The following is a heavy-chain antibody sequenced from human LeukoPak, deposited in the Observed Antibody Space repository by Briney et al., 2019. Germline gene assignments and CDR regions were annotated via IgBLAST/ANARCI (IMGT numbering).Heavy chain of an antibody. D-gene: IGHD3-10*01. J-gene: IGHJ4*02. V-gene: IGHV3-30*02. Sequence: PGGSLRLSCVASGFTFSSYGMHWVRQAPGKGLEWVAFIRYDGSNKYYADSVEGRFTISRDNSKNTLYLQMNSLRAEDTAVYYCAKDRDYYGSGSPFDYWGQGTLVTVSS. CDR3: AKDRDYYGSGSPFDY. CDR2: IRYDGSNK. CDR1: GFTFSSYG.